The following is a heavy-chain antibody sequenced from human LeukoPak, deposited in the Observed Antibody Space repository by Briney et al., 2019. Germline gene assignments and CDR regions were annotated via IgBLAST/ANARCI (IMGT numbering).Heavy chain of an antibody. V-gene: IGHV3-15*01. D-gene: IGHD1-26*01. CDR2: RKSKSSGGPM. CDR3: TTDLGIQILPLFAH. CDR1: GFTFIDAW. Sequence: GGSLRLSCGACGFTFIDAWVSGGRMARGKVLELVGRRKSKSSGGPMTHAAPVKGRFTVSRDDSKTAFFLQMNSLRAEDTAVYYCTTDLGIQILPLFAHWGQGIMVTVAS. J-gene: IGHJ1*01.